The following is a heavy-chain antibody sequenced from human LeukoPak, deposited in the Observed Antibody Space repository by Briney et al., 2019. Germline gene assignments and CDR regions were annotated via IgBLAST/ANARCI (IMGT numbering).Heavy chain of an antibody. CDR3: VRTPPNWGADY. D-gene: IGHD7-27*01. J-gene: IGHJ4*02. Sequence: ASVKVSCKASGYTFTSYDINWVRQATGQGLEWMGWMSPNSGITGYAQKFQGRVTMTRNTAISTASMELSSLRSEDTAVYYCVRTPPNWGADYWGQGTLVTVSS. CDR2: MSPNSGIT. CDR1: GYTFTSYD. V-gene: IGHV1-8*01.